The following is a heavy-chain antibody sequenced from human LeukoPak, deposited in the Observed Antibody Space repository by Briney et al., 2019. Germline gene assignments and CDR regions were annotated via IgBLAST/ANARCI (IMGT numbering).Heavy chain of an antibody. CDR3: ARDLYYGVLLGDHAFDI. J-gene: IGHJ3*02. V-gene: IGHV3-33*01. CDR1: GFTFKNAG. Sequence: PGGSLRLSCAASGFTFKNAGMHWVRQAPGKGLEWVAVIWFDGSNKYYADSVKGRFTISRDNSKNTVYLQMNSLRAEDTAVYYCARDLYYGVLLGDHAFDIWGQGTMVTVSS. D-gene: IGHD4-17*01. CDR2: IWFDGSNK.